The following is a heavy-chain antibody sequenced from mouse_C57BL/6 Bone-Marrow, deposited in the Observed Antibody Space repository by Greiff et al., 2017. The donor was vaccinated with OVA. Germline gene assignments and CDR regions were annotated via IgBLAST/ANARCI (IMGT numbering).Heavy chain of an antibody. V-gene: IGHV1-42*01. Sequence: EVQLQQSGPELVKPGASVKISCKASGYSFTGYYMNWVKQSPEKSLEWIGEINPSTGGTTYNQKFKAKATLTVDKSSSTAYMQLKSLTSEDSAVYYCARRWRWFWYFDVWGTGTTVTVSS. J-gene: IGHJ1*03. CDR3: ARRWRWFWYFDV. CDR1: GYSFTGYY. D-gene: IGHD2-3*01. CDR2: INPSTGGT.